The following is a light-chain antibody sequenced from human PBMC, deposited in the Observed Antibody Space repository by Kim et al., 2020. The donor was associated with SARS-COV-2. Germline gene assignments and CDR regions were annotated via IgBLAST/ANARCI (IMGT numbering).Light chain of an antibody. CDR1: QSVSSN. Sequence: APVESATLSSRASQSVSSNLAWYQQNPGQAPRLLIYGASTRATGIPARFSGSGSVTEFTLTISSLQSEDFAVYYCQQYNNWPPWTFGQGTKVEIK. V-gene: IGKV3-15*01. CDR2: GAS. J-gene: IGKJ1*01. CDR3: QQYNNWPPWT.